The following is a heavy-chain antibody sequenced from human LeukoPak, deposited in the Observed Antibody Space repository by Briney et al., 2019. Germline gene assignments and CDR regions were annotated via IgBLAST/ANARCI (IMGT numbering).Heavy chain of an antibody. J-gene: IGHJ4*02. CDR3: AREVTVSTTSQFDS. V-gene: IGHV3-30*04. CDR1: GFTFSSYE. Sequence: PGGSLRLSCAASGFTFSSYEMNWVRQAPGKGLEWVADISYDGRIKYYADSVKGRFTISRDNSKNTLYLQMNSLRAEDTAVYYCAREVTVSTTSQFDSWGQGTLVTVST. CDR2: ISYDGRIK. D-gene: IGHD5/OR15-5a*01.